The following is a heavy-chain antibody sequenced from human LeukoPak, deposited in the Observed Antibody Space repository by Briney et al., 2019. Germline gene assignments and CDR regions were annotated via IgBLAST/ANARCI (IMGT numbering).Heavy chain of an antibody. CDR2: IIPIFGTA. J-gene: IGHJ5*02. V-gene: IGHV1-69*13. CDR1: GGTFSSYA. CDR3: ASSLVCSSTSCYYDWFDP. Sequence: SVKVSCKASGGTFSSYAISWVRQAPGQGLEWMGGIIPIFGTANYAQKFQGRVTITADESTSTAYMELSSLGSEDTAVYYCASSLVCSSTSCYYDWFDPWGQGTLVTVTS. D-gene: IGHD2-2*01.